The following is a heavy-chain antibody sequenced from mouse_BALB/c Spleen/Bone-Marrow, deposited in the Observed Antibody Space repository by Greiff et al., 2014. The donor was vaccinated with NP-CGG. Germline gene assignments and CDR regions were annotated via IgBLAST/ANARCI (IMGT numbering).Heavy chain of an antibody. Sequence: EVKLMESGAELVRSGASVRLSCTASGFNIKDYYMHWVKQRPELGLEWIGWIDPENGDIVIAPQLQGKATMTADPSSNTAYLQLNSLTSEDTAVYYCNRGMVTTNADWGQGTLVTVSA. CDR3: NRGMVTTNAD. J-gene: IGHJ3*01. V-gene: IGHV14-4*02. CDR1: GFNIKDYY. D-gene: IGHD2-2*01. CDR2: IDPENGDI.